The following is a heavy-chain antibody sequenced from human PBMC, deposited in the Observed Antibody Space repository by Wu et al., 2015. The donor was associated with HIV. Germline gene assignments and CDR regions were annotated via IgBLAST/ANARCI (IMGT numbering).Heavy chain of an antibody. CDR2: ISSSGSTI. CDR3: ARVWNVSSSWYVEYYFDY. Sequence: QVQLVESGGGLVKPGGSLRLSCAASGFTFSDYYMSWIRQAPGKGLEWVSYISSSGSTIHYADSVKGRFTISRDNAKNSLYLQMNSLRAEDTAVYYCARVWNVSSSWYVEYYFDYWGQGTLVTVSS. D-gene: IGHD6-13*01. CDR1: GFTFSDYY. J-gene: IGHJ4*02. V-gene: IGHV3-11*01.